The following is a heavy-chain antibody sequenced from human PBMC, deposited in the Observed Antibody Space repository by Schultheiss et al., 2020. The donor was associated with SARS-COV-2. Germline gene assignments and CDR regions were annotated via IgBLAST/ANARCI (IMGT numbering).Heavy chain of an antibody. CDR2: IIPIFGTA. CDR1: GGTFSSFA. D-gene: IGHD3-10*01. V-gene: IGHV1-69*13. Sequence: SVKVSCKASGGTFSSFAISWVRQAPGQGLEWMGGIIPIFGTANYAQEFQGRVTITADESTSTAYMELRILRSEDTAVYYCARGKGFGELPYFDYWGQGTLVTVSS. CDR3: ARGKGFGELPYFDY. J-gene: IGHJ4*02.